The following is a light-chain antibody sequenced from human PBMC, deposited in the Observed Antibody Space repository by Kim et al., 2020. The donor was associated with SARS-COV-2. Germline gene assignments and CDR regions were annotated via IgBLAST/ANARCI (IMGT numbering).Light chain of an antibody. CDR3: QQTFSIPYT. V-gene: IGKV1-39*01. Sequence: SGSVGDRVTITCRASQSLSTYLNWYQHKSGKAPEVLIYGASSLRAGVPSRFSGSASGTDFTLTIDSLQPEDFATYYCQQTFSIPYTFGQGTKLEI. CDR2: GAS. CDR1: QSLSTY. J-gene: IGKJ2*01.